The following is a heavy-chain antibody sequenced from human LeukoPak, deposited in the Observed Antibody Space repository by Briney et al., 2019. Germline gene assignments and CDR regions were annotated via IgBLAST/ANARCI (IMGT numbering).Heavy chain of an antibody. CDR1: GGTFSSYA. CDR2: IIPILGIA. CDR3: ARDWKYSLTGY. D-gene: IGHD5-18*01. Sequence: GASVKVSCKASGGTFSSYAISWVRQAPGQGLEWMGRIIPILGIANYAQKFQGRVTITADKSTSTAYMELSSLRSEDTAVYYCARDWKYSLTGYWGQGTLSPSPQ. J-gene: IGHJ4*02. V-gene: IGHV1-69*04.